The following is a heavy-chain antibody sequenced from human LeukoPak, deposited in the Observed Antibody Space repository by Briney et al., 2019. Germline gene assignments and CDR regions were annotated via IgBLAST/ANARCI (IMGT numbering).Heavy chain of an antibody. Sequence: GGSLRLSCAASGFTFDDYAMHWVRQAPGKGLEWVSLISWDGGSTYYADSVKGRFTISRDNSKNSLYLQMNSLRAEDTALYYCAKLGWPYGDYESYMDVWGKGTTVTVSS. CDR3: AKLGWPYGDYESYMDV. D-gene: IGHD4-17*01. J-gene: IGHJ6*03. V-gene: IGHV3-43D*03. CDR1: GFTFDDYA. CDR2: ISWDGGST.